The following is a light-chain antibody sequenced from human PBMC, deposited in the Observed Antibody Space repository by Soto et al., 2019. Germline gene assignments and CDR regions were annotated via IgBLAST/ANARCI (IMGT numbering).Light chain of an antibody. Sequence: EIVMTQSPATLSVSPGERATLSCRASQSVSSNLAWYQQKPGQALRLLIYGASTRATGIPAMFSGSGSGTEFTLTISILQSEDFAVYYCQHYNSWPLFGQGTRLEIK. CDR3: QHYNSWPL. CDR2: GAS. CDR1: QSVSSN. V-gene: IGKV3-15*01. J-gene: IGKJ5*01.